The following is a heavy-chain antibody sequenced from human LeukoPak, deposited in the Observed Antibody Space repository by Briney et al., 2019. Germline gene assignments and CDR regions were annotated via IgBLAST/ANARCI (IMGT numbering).Heavy chain of an antibody. CDR3: ARDLGRYFDWLSNNWFDP. J-gene: IGHJ5*02. CDR1: GFTFSSYW. V-gene: IGHV3-7*01. CDR2: IKQDGSEK. D-gene: IGHD3-9*01. Sequence: GGSLRLSCAASGFTFSSYWMSWVRQAPGKGLEWVANIKQDGSEKYYVDSVKGRFTISRDNAKNSLYLQMNSLRAEDTAVYYCARDLGRYFDWLSNNWFDPWGQGTLVTVSS.